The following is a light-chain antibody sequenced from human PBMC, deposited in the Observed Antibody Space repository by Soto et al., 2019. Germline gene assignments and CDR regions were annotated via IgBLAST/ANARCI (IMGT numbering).Light chain of an antibody. V-gene: IGKV3-20*01. CDR1: QSVSSSY. J-gene: IGKJ5*01. CDR2: GAS. Sequence: EIVLTQSPDTLSLSPGERATLSCRASQSVSSSYLAWYQQKPGQAPRLLIYGASSRATGIPDRFSGSGSGTDFTLTISRLEPEDFAVYYCQQHGSSPITFGQGTRLEIK. CDR3: QQHGSSPIT.